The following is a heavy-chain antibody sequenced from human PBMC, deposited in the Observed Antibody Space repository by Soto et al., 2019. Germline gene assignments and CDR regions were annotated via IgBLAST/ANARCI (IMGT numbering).Heavy chain of an antibody. CDR2: INPSGGST. V-gene: IGHV1-46*01. D-gene: IGHD2-15*01. CDR1: GYTFTSYF. Sequence: ASVKVSCKASGYTFTSYFIHWVRQAPGQGLEWMGIINPSGGSTSYLHKFQDRVTMTSDTSTSTVYMELRSLRSDDTAVYYCARAGAAPYYYYGMDVWGQGTRVTVSS. J-gene: IGHJ6*02. CDR3: ARAGAAPYYYYGMDV.